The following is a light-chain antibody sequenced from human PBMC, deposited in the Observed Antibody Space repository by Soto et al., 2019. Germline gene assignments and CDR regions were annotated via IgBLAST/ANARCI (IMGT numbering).Light chain of an antibody. V-gene: IGKV1-5*03. CDR2: KAA. CDR3: QQYDYYPYT. Sequence: DIPMTQSPSTLSASVGDRVTITCRASQSISSWLAWYQRKPGEAPKILIYKAATLESGVPSRFSGSGSGTKITLTISRPQPDDFATYCCQQYDYYPYTFGQGTKLEIK. J-gene: IGKJ2*01. CDR1: QSISSW.